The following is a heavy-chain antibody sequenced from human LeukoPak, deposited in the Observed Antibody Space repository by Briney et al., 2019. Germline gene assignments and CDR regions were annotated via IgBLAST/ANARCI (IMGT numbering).Heavy chain of an antibody. CDR2: ISSSSSYI. V-gene: IGHV3-21*01. D-gene: IGHD5-18*01. CDR3: ATSPVYSYGHPYYFDY. J-gene: IGHJ4*02. CDR1: GFTFSSYS. Sequence: GGSLRLSCAGSGFTFSSYSMSWVRQAPGKGLEWVSCISSSSSYIYYADSVKGRFTISRDNAKNSLYLQMNSLRAEDTAVYYCATSPVYSYGHPYYFDYWGQGTLVTVSS.